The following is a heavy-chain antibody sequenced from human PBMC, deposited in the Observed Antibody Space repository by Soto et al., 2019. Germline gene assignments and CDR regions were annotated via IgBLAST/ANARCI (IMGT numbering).Heavy chain of an antibody. CDR2: IYYSGST. V-gene: IGHV4-59*01. CDR1: DGNISSYD. J-gene: IGHJ5*02. D-gene: IGHD3-9*01. CDR3: AREYSNYDILTGYSPRYNWFDP. Sequence: SETKSLTCTVADGNISSYDWSWIRKKTGKGLEWIGYIYYSGSTNYNPSLKSRVTISVDTSKNQFSLKLSSVTAADTAVYYCAREYSNYDILTGYSPRYNWFDPWGQGTLVTVSS.